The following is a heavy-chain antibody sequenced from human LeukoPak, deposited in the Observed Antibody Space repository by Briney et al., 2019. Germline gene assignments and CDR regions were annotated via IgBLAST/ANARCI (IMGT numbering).Heavy chain of an antibody. D-gene: IGHD6-13*01. CDR1: GGTFISYA. J-gene: IGHJ4*02. Sequence: ASVKVSCKASGGTFISYAISWVRQAPGQGLEWMGSINPKSGGTYFAQQFQDWVTMVTDTSISTAYMELTRLKSDDTAVYYCARGPYSYGRSWYSDQWGQGTLVTVSS. CDR2: INPKSGGT. V-gene: IGHV1-2*04. CDR3: ARGPYSYGRSWYSDQ.